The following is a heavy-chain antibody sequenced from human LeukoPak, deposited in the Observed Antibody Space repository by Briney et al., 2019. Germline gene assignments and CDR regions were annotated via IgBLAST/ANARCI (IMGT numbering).Heavy chain of an antibody. V-gene: IGHV3-66*01. CDR3: ARGYSSSSPVDY. J-gene: IGHJ4*02. CDR1: GFTVSSNY. D-gene: IGHD6-6*01. Sequence: GGSLRLSCAASGFTVSSNYMSWVRQAPGKRLEWVSVIYSGGSTNYADSVKGRFTISRDNSKNTLYLQMGSLRAEDMAVYYCARGYSSSSPVDYWGQGTLVTVSS. CDR2: IYSGGST.